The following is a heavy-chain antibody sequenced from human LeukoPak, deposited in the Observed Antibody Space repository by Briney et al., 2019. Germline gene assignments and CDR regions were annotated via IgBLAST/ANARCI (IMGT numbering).Heavy chain of an antibody. CDR3: AKADYYGSGRSAFDI. D-gene: IGHD3-10*01. CDR2: ISYDGSNK. J-gene: IGHJ3*02. Sequence: GGSLRLSCAASGFTFSSYGMHWVRQAPGKGLEWVAVISYDGSNKYYADSVKGRFTISRDNSKNTLYLQINSLRAEDTAVYYCAKADYYGSGRSAFDIWGQGTMVTVSS. V-gene: IGHV3-30*18. CDR1: GFTFSSYG.